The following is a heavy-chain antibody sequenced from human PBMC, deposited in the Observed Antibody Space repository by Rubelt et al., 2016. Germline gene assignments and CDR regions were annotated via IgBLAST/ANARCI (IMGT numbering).Heavy chain of an antibody. D-gene: IGHD3-22*01. Sequence: GLEWIAFIFSTGAANYSPSLESRVTISVDTSKRQVSLKLNSMTAAAPAVYYCATDDTDRSGSYFDYWGQGSLVTVSS. J-gene: IGHJ4*02. CDR2: IFSTGAA. V-gene: IGHV4-59*12. CDR3: ATDDTDRSGSYFDY.